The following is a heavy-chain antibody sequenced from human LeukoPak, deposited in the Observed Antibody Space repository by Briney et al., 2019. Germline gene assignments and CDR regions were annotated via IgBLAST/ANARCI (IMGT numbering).Heavy chain of an antibody. V-gene: IGHV3-33*06. CDR1: GFTFSTYG. CDR2: ICYDGSNN. CDR3: AKDLPYCSSTSCSFYWYFDL. Sequence: GGSLRLSCAASGFTFSTYGMHWVRQAPGKGLEWVAVICYDGSNNYYGDSVKGRFTISRDNSKNTLYLQMNSLRAEDTAVYYCAKDLPYCSSTSCSFYWYFDLWGRGTLVTVSS. D-gene: IGHD2-2*01. J-gene: IGHJ2*01.